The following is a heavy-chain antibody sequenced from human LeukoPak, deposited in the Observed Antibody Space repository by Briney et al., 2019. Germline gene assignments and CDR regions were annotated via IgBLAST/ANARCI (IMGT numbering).Heavy chain of an antibody. J-gene: IGHJ3*02. CDR1: GGSISSYY. CDR2: IYYSGST. D-gene: IGHD3-22*01. CDR3: ARYIVVVIGDAFDI. Sequence: SETLSLTCTVSGGSISSYYWSWIRQPPGKGLEWIGYIYYSGSTNYNPSLKSRVTISVDTSKNQFSLKLSSVTAADTAVYYCARYIVVVIGDAFDIWGQGRMVTV. V-gene: IGHV4-59*01.